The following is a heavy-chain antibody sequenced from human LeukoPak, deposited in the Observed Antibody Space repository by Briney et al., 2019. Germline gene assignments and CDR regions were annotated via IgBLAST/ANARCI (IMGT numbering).Heavy chain of an antibody. CDR2: INPNSGGT. V-gene: IGHV1-2*04. J-gene: IGHJ5*02. D-gene: IGHD6-13*01. CDR3: ARGIAAAGTGNNWFDP. Sequence: ASVKVSCKASGYTFTGYYMHWVRQAPGQGLEWMGWINPNSGGTNYAQKFQGWVTTTRDTSISTAYMELSRLRSDDTAVYYCARGIAAAGTGNNWFDPWGQGTLVTVSS. CDR1: GYTFTGYY.